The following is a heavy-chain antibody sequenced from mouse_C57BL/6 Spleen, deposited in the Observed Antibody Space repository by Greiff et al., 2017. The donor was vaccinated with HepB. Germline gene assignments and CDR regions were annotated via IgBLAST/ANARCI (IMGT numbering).Heavy chain of an antibody. CDR3: AKGDYDYDDWYFDV. J-gene: IGHJ1*03. CDR1: GYSITSGYY. CDR2: ISYDGSN. V-gene: IGHV3-6*01. D-gene: IGHD2-4*01. Sequence: EVKLQESGPGLVKPSQSLSLTCSVTGYSITSGYYWNWIRQFPGNKLEWMGYISYDGSNNYNPSLKNRISITRDTSKNQFFLKLNSVTTEDTATYYCAKGDYDYDDWYFDVWGTGTTVTVSS.